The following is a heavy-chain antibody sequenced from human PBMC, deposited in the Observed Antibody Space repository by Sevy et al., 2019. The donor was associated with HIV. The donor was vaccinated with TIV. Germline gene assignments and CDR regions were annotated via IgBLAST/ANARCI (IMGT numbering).Heavy chain of an antibody. J-gene: IGHJ4*02. CDR3: ARGAARAGSEY. CDR2: INTNTGNP. Sequence: ASVKVSCKTSGYTFTREAINWVRQAPGQGLEWMGWINTNTGNPAYAQGFTGRFVFSLDTSVSTAYLQINSLKADDSAMHFCARGAARAGSEYWGQGTLVTVSS. CDR1: GYTFTREA. D-gene: IGHD6-13*01. V-gene: IGHV7-4-1*02.